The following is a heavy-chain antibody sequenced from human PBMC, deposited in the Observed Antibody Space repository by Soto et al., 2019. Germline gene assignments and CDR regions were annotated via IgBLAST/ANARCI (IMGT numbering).Heavy chain of an antibody. Sequence: LRLSCAASGFTFSSYAMHWVRQAPGKGLEWVAVISYDGSNKYYADSVKGRFTISRDNSKNTLYLQMNSLRAEDTAVYYCARDYPTTVVTPGSGSLDYWGQGTLVTVSS. CDR3: ARDYPTTVVTPGSGSLDY. V-gene: IGHV3-30-3*01. J-gene: IGHJ4*02. D-gene: IGHD4-17*01. CDR1: GFTFSSYA. CDR2: ISYDGSNK.